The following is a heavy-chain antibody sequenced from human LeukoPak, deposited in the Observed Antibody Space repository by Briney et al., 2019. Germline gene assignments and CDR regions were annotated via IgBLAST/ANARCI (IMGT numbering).Heavy chain of an antibody. J-gene: IGHJ4*02. V-gene: IGHV3-30*03. CDR3: ARDADGDYHLDY. Sequence: GGSLRLSCAASGFTFSSYGMHWVHQAPGKGLEWVAVISYDGSNKYYADSVKGRFTISRDNSKNTLYLQMNSLRAEDTAVYYCARDADGDYHLDYWGQGTLVTVSS. D-gene: IGHD4-17*01. CDR2: ISYDGSNK. CDR1: GFTFSSYG.